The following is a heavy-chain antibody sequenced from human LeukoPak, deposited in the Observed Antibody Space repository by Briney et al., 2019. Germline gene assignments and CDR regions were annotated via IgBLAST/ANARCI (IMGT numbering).Heavy chain of an antibody. V-gene: IGHV4-59*08. CDR1: GGSISSYY. D-gene: IGHD3-22*01. CDR3: ARHAHYYDSSGYYKGAEFDY. CDR2: IYDSGST. Sequence: SETLSLTCTVSGGSISSYYWSWIRQPPGKGLEWIGYIYDSGSTNYNPSLKSRVTISVDTSKNQFSLKLSSVTAADTAVYYCARHAHYYDSSGYYKGAEFDYWGQGTLVTVSS. J-gene: IGHJ4*02.